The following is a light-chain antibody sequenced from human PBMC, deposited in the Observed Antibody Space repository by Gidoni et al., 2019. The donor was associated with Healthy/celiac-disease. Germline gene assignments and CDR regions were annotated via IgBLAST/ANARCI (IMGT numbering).Light chain of an antibody. V-gene: IGLV3-1*01. J-gene: IGLJ2*01. CDR3: QAWDSSTYVV. CDR1: KLGDKY. Sequence: SYELTQPPSVSLSPGQTASITCSGAKLGDKYACWYQQKPGQSPVLVIYQDSKRPPGIPERFSGSNSGNTATLTISGTQAMDEADYYCQAWDSSTYVVFGGGTKLTVL. CDR2: QDS.